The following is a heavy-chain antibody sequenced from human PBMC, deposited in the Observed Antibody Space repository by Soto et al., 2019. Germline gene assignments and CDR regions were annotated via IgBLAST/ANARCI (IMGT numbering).Heavy chain of an antibody. Sequence: QVQLVQSGAEVKKPGASVKVSCKASGYTFTSYGISWVRQAPGQGLEWMGWISACNGNTNYAQTLQGRVTMTTGTPTSTAYIELRGLISDDTAVCYWAREVPPTFNWGQGALVTASS. V-gene: IGHV1-18*01. CDR1: GYTFTSYG. CDR3: AREVPPTFN. J-gene: IGHJ4*02. CDR2: ISACNGNT.